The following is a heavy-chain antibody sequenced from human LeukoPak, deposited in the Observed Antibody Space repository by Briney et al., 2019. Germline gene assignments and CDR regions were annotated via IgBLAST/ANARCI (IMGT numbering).Heavy chain of an antibody. CDR2: VYYSGTT. V-gene: IGHV4-59*01. J-gene: IGHJ3*02. Sequence: SETLSLTCTVSGGSINTNYWSWIRQPPGKGLEWIGYVYYSGTTNYNPSLKSRVTISVDTSKKQFSLNLSSVTAADTAVYFCARDPQGGTTSDAFDIWGPGTMVTVSS. CDR1: GGSINTNY. CDR3: ARDPQGGTTSDAFDI. D-gene: IGHD1-1*01.